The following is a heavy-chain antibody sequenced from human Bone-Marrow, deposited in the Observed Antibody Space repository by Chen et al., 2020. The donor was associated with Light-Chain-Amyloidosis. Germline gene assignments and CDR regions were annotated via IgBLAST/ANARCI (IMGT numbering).Heavy chain of an antibody. D-gene: IGHD3-10*01. CDR1: GGSIRSYF. J-gene: IGHJ4*02. V-gene: IGHV4-59*01. Sequence: QVQLRESGPGLVQASETLSLTCTVSGGSIRSYFWSWIRQSPGKGLEWIGYIYYDGSTHYNPSLKSRVTISQDTSKNQYSLKLNSVTAADTAIYCCARTSGPSHFDYWGQGTLVTVSS. CDR3: ARTSGPSHFDY. CDR2: IYYDGST.